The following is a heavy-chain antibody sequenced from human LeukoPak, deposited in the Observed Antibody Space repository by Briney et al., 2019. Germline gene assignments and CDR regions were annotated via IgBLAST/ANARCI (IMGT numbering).Heavy chain of an antibody. J-gene: IGHJ4*02. V-gene: IGHV3-30*03. D-gene: IGHD6-19*01. CDR2: ISYDGIKK. Sequence: GGSLRLSCTVSGFTLVNYGMNWVRQAPGKGLEWVTFISYDGIKKTYSDSVKGRFIISRDDSKNTLYLRMNSLRPEDSGVYYCASDSSDDYWGQGTLVTVSS. CDR3: ASDSSDDY. CDR1: GFTLVNYG.